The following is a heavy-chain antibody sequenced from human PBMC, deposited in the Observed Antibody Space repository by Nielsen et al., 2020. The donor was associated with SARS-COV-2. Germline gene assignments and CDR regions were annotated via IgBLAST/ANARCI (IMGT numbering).Heavy chain of an antibody. J-gene: IGHJ6*02. V-gene: IGHV1-2*06. CDR2: INPYSGGT. CDR1: GYTFTGSY. Sequence: ASVKVSCKASGYTFTGSYVHWVRQAPGQGLEWMGRINPYSGGTNYAQKFQGTVTMTSDASISTVYMELTSDDTAVCYCSRARAAIFGLVMSYGMDVWGQGTTVTVSS. D-gene: IGHD3/OR15-3a*01. CDR3: SRARAAIFGLVMSYGMDV.